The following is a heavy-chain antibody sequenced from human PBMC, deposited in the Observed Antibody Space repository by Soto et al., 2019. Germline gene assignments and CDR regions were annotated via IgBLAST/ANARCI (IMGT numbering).Heavy chain of an antibody. D-gene: IGHD2-15*01. J-gene: IGHJ4*02. CDR3: AKVYRYCSGGSCSEYYFDY. CDR2: ISGSGGST. V-gene: IGHV3-23*01. Sequence: PGGSLRLSCAASGFTFSSYAMSWVRQAPGKWLEWVSAISGSGGSTSYADSVKGRFTISRDNSKNTLYLQMNSLRAEDTAVYYCAKVYRYCSGGSCSEYYFDYWGQGXLVTVYS. CDR1: GFTFSSYA.